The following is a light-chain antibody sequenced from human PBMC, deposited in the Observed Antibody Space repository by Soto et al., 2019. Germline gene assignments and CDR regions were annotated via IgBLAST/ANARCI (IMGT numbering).Light chain of an antibody. CDR1: QSVSSSY. V-gene: IGKV3-20*01. CDR3: QQYHTPPLT. Sequence: EIVLTQSPGTLSLSPGERATFSCRASQSVSSSYIAWYQQKRGQAPRRLIYGASIRATGIPDRFSSSGSGTDFTLTISRLEPEDFALYYCQQYHTPPLTLGQGTKVDIK. J-gene: IGKJ1*01. CDR2: GAS.